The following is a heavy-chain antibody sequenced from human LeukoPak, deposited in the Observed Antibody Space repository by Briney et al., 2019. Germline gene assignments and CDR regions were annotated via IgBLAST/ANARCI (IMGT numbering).Heavy chain of an antibody. J-gene: IGHJ4*02. V-gene: IGHV3-21*01. CDR2: IRRTSAYI. CDR3: ARDERRYCPDSSCYPGDY. D-gene: IGHD2-8*02. CDR1: GFTFNEYA. Sequence: GGSLRLSCAASGFTFNEYAMKWVRQAPGKGLECVSAIRRTSAYIYYSDSVKGRFTNSRDNAKISVYLQMDSLRAEDTAFYYCARDERRYCPDSSCYPGDYWGQGSLVTVSS.